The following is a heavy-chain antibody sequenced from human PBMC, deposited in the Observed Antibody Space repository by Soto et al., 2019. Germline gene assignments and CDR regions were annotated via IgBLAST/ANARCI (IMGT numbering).Heavy chain of an antibody. Sequence: EVQLLESGGGLVQPGGSLRLSCAASGFTFSSYAMSWVRQAPGKGLEWVSAISGSGGSTYYADSVKGRFTISRDNSKNTLYLQMNSLRAEDTAVYYCAKLGIVVVPAARLGRNAFDIWGQGTMVTVSS. CDR1: GFTFSSYA. D-gene: IGHD2-2*01. V-gene: IGHV3-23*01. CDR3: AKLGIVVVPAARLGRNAFDI. CDR2: ISGSGGST. J-gene: IGHJ3*02.